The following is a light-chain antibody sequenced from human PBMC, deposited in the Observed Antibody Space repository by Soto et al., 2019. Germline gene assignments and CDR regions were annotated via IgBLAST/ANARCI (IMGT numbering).Light chain of an antibody. V-gene: IGKV3-20*01. CDR3: QKYGSSPYT. CDR1: QSVSSSY. J-gene: IGKJ2*01. Sequence: EIVLTQSPGTLSLSPGERATLSCRASQSVSSSYLAWYQQKPGQAPRLLIYGASSRATGIPDRFSGSGSGTDFNLTISRLGPEDFAVYYCQKYGSSPYTFGQGTKLEIK. CDR2: GAS.